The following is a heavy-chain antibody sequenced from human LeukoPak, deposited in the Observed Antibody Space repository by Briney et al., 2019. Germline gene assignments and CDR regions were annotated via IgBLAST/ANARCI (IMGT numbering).Heavy chain of an antibody. CDR3: ARVEGPSIFGVVDY. J-gene: IGHJ4*02. D-gene: IGHD3-3*01. CDR1: GYTFTSYG. CDR2: ISAYNGNT. Sequence: ASVKVSCKASGYTFTSYGISWVRQAPGQGLEWMGRISAYNGNTNYAQKLQGRVTMSTDTSTSTAYMELRSLRSDDTAVYFCARVEGPSIFGVVDYWGQGTLVTVSS. V-gene: IGHV1-18*01.